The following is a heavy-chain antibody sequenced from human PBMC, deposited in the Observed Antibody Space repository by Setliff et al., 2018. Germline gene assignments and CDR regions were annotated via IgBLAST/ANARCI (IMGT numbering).Heavy chain of an antibody. Sequence: KPGGSLRLSCAVSGFTFNNTWMNWVRQAPGKGLEWVGRFKSKTDGGTTDYAAPVKGRFTISRDYSKNTLFLQMNSLIIEDTAVYYCTTEPPRWYYFDSWGQGTLVTVSS. CDR3: TTEPPRWYYFDS. V-gene: IGHV3-15*01. D-gene: IGHD6-13*01. CDR2: FKSKTDGGTT. CDR1: GFTFNNTW. J-gene: IGHJ4*02.